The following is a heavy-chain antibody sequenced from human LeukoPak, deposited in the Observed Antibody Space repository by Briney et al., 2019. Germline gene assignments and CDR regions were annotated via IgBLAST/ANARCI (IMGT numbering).Heavy chain of an antibody. Sequence: SGGSLRLSCAASGFPFTSYSMHWVRQAPGKGLEWVGVVLYDGSSTYYADSVKGRFTISRDNAKNSLYLQMNSLRAEDTAVYYCARGGAAFGGVIVSWGQGTLVTVSS. CDR1: GFPFTSYS. V-gene: IGHV3-30*04. CDR3: ARGGAAFGGVIVS. D-gene: IGHD3-16*02. CDR2: VLYDGSST. J-gene: IGHJ4*02.